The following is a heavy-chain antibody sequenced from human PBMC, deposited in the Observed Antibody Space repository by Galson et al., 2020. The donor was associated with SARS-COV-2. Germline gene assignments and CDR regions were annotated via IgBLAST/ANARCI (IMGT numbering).Heavy chain of an antibody. J-gene: IGHJ4*02. CDR2: IYSEGSST. Sequence: ALHGESLKISCAASGFTFSSYWMHWVRQATGKGLVWVSRIYSEGSSTSYADSVKGRFTISGDNAKNTLYLQMNSLRAEETAVYYCARGDMGNDYFDYWGQGSLVTVSS. D-gene: IGHD7-27*01. V-gene: IGHV3-74*01. CDR3: ARGDMGNDYFDY. CDR1: GFTFSSYW.